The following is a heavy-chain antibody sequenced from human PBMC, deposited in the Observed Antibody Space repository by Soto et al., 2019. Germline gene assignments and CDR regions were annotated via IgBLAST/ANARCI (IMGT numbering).Heavy chain of an antibody. CDR2: ISAYNGNT. CDR3: ARYSGYDPYYYYMDV. J-gene: IGHJ6*03. V-gene: IGHV1-18*01. D-gene: IGHD5-12*01. CDR1: GYTFTSYG. Sequence: ASVKVSCKASGYTFTSYGISWVRQAPGQGLEWMRWISAYNGNTNYAQKLQGRVTMTTDTSTSTAYMELRSLRSDDTAVYYCARYSGYDPYYYYMDVWGKGTTVTVSS.